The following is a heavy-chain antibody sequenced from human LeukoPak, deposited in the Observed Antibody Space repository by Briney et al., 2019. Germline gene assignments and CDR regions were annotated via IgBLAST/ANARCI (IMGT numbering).Heavy chain of an antibody. CDR1: GYSFTGSY. Sequence: GASLKVSCKASGYSFTGSYIHWVRQAPGQGLEWMGWINLNSGGTKYAQKFQGRVTMTGDTSINTAYMELSRLISDDTAVYYCARSGGFDYWGQGTLVTVTS. J-gene: IGHJ4*02. D-gene: IGHD6-25*01. CDR3: ARSGGFDY. V-gene: IGHV1-2*02. CDR2: INLNSGGT.